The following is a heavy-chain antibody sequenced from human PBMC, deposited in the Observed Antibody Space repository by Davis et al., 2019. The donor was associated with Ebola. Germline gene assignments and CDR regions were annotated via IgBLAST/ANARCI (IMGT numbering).Heavy chain of an antibody. CDR2: IKQDGSEK. Sequence: GESLKISCAASGFTFSSYWMSWVRQAPGKGLEWVANIKQDGSEKYYVDSVKGRFTISRDNAKNSLYLQMNSLRAEDTAVYYCASRITGTTTEHWGQGTLVTVSS. J-gene: IGHJ4*02. V-gene: IGHV3-7*01. CDR3: ASRITGTTTEH. D-gene: IGHD1-7*01. CDR1: GFTFSSYW.